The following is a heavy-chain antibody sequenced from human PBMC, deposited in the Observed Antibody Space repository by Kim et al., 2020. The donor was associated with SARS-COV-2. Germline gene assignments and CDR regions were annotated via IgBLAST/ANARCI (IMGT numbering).Heavy chain of an antibody. D-gene: IGHD3-3*01. CDR2: VSWNSGSI. CDR1: GFTFGDYA. Sequence: GGSLRLSCAASGFTFGDYAMHWVRQAPGKGLEWVSGVSWNSGSIGYADSVKGRFTISRDNAKNSLYLQMNSLRAEGTALYYCAKDHKLRFLEWLSFGGYFDYWGQGTLVTVSS. CDR3: AKDHKLRFLEWLSFGGYFDY. V-gene: IGHV3-9*01. J-gene: IGHJ4*02.